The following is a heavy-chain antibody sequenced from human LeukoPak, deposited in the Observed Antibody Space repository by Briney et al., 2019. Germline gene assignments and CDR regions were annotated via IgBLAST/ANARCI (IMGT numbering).Heavy chain of an antibody. Sequence: GGSLRLSCAASGFTFSSYSMNWVRQAPGKGLEWVSSISSSSSYIYYADSVKGRFTISRDNSKNTLYLQMNSLRAEDTAVYYCAKTVMVRGPVYYFDYWGQGTLVTVSS. J-gene: IGHJ4*02. D-gene: IGHD3-10*01. V-gene: IGHV3-21*04. CDR1: GFTFSSYS. CDR3: AKTVMVRGPVYYFDY. CDR2: ISSSSSYI.